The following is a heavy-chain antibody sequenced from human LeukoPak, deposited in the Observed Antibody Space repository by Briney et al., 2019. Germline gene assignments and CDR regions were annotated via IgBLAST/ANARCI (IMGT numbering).Heavy chain of an antibody. D-gene: IGHD6-19*01. Sequence: GGSPRLSCAASGFTISSYAMSWVRQAPGKGLEWVSAISGSGGSTYYADSVKGRFTISRDNSKNTLYLRMNSLRAEDTAVYYCAKGSNNGYSSGWYAAEYFQHWGQGTLVTVSS. V-gene: IGHV3-23*01. CDR3: AKGSNNGYSSGWYAAEYFQH. J-gene: IGHJ1*01. CDR2: ISGSGGST. CDR1: GFTISSYA.